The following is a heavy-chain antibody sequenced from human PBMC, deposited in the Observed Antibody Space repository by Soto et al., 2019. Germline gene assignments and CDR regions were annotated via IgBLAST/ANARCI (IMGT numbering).Heavy chain of an antibody. CDR3: ASTYSRRRITPYYFDY. CDR2: IIPIFGTA. J-gene: IGHJ4*02. V-gene: IGHV1-69*01. CDR1: GGTFTSCS. D-gene: IGHD4-4*01. Sequence: SVNVSCKASGGTFTSCSISWVRQAPGQGLEWMGGIIPIFGTANYAQKFQGRVTITADESTSTAYMELSSLRSEDTAVYYCASTYSRRRITPYYFDYWGQGALVTVSS.